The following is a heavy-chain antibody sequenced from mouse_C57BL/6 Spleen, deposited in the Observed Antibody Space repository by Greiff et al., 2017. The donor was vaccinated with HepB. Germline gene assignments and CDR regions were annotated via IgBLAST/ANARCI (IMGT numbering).Heavy chain of an antibody. Sequence: VQVVESGAELVRPGASVTLSCKASGYTFTDYEMRWVKQTPVHGLEWIGAIDPETGGTAYNQKFKGKAILTADKSSSTAYMELRSLTSEDSAVYYCTRGRGYTFAYWGQGTLVTVSA. V-gene: IGHV1-15*01. CDR1: GYTFTDYE. D-gene: IGHD3-2*02. J-gene: IGHJ3*01. CDR2: IDPETGGT. CDR3: TRGRGYTFAY.